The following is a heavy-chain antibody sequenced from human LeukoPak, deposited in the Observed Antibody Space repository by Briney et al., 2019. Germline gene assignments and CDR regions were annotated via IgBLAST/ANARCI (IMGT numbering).Heavy chain of an antibody. V-gene: IGHV1-2*02. D-gene: IGHD3-22*01. CDR1: GYTFTGYY. J-gene: IGHJ2*01. CDR2: INPNSGGT. Sequence: ASVTVSCKASGYTFTGYYMHWVRQAPGQGLEWMGWINPNSGGTNYAQKFQGRVTMTRDTSISTAYMELSRLRSDDTAVYYCARGPYYYDSRNYWYFDPWGRGTLVTVSS. CDR3: ARGPYYYDSRNYWYFDP.